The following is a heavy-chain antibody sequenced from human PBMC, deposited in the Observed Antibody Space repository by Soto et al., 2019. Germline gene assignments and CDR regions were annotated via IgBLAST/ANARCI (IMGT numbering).Heavy chain of an antibody. CDR2: INHSGST. CDR1: GGSFSGYY. V-gene: IGHV4-34*01. Sequence: PSETLSLTCAVYGGSFSGYYWSWIRQPPGKGLEWIGEINHSGSTNYNPSLKSRVTISVDTSKNQFSLKLSSVTAADTAVYYCARVWRGAFDIWGQGTMVTVSS. D-gene: IGHD2-21*01. J-gene: IGHJ3*02. CDR3: ARVWRGAFDI.